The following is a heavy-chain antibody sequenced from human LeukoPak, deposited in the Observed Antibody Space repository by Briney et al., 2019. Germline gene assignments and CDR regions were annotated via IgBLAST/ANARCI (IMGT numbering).Heavy chain of an antibody. CDR2: ISSSSSYI. J-gene: IGHJ3*02. Sequence: GGSLRLSCAASGFTFSSYSMNWVRQAPGKGLEWVSSISSSSSYIYYADSVKGRFTISRDNAKNSLYLQMNSLRAEDTAVYYCARDSLSGAFDIWGQGTMVTVSS. D-gene: IGHD2/OR15-2a*01. V-gene: IGHV3-21*01. CDR1: GFTFSSYS. CDR3: ARDSLSGAFDI.